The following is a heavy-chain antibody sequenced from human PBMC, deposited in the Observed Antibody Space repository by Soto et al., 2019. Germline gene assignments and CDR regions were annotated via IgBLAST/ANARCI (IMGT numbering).Heavy chain of an antibody. D-gene: IGHD6-19*01. Sequence: EVQLVESGGGLVKPVGSLRLSCAASGFTFSSYSMNWVRQAPGKGLEWVSSISSSSSYIYYADSVKGRFTISRDNAKNSLYLQMNSLRAEDTAVYYCARPGIAVAGPYYFDYWGQGTLVTVSS. V-gene: IGHV3-21*01. CDR2: ISSSSSYI. CDR3: ARPGIAVAGPYYFDY. CDR1: GFTFSSYS. J-gene: IGHJ4*02.